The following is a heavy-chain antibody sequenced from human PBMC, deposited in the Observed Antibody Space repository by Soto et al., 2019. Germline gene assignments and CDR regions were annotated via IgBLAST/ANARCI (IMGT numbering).Heavy chain of an antibody. D-gene: IGHD4-17*01. CDR3: ARPYGGKIGDAPDL. CDR2: ISDAAGSA. Sequence: EVQLLESGGGLVQPGGSLRLSCVASGFAFSSYAMSWVRQVPGKGLEWVSTISDAAGSAYFVDSVKGRFTISRDNSKKTLDLQMNDLRAEDSAVYYCARPYGGKIGDAPDLWGPGTRVTVSS. CDR1: GFAFSSYA. J-gene: IGHJ3*01. V-gene: IGHV3-23*01.